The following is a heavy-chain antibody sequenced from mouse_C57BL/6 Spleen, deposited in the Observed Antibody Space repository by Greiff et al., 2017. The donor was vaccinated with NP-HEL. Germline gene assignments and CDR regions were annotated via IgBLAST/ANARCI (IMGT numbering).Heavy chain of an antibody. J-gene: IGHJ3*01. CDR2: IDPEDGET. CDR1: GFNIKDYY. V-gene: IGHV14-2*01. Sequence: EVQLQQSGAELVKPGASVKLSCTASGFNIKDYYMHWVKQRTEQGLEWIGRIDPEDGETKYAPKFQGKATITADTPSNTAYLQLSSLTSEDTAVYYGARGRIYYDYDEGAWFAYWGQGTLVTVSA. CDR3: ARGRIYYDYDEGAWFAY. D-gene: IGHD2-4*01.